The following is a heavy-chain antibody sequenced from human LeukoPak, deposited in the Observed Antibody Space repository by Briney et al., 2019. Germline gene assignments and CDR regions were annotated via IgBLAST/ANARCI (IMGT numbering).Heavy chain of an antibody. CDR3: ASSHDYGDYVRWFDP. D-gene: IGHD4-17*01. CDR2: IIPIFGTA. CDR1: GGTFIIYA. Sequence: ASVKVSFKASGGTFIIYAISWVRQAPGQGLEWMGGIIPIFGTANYAQKFQGRVTITADKSTSTAYMELSSLRSEDTAVYYCASSHDYGDYVRWFDPWGQGTLVTVSS. J-gene: IGHJ5*02. V-gene: IGHV1-69*06.